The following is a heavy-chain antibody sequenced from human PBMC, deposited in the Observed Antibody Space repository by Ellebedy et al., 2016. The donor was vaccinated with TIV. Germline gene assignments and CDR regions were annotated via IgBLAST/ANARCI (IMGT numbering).Heavy chain of an antibody. V-gene: IGHV3-21*01. J-gene: IGHJ4*02. Sequence: GGSLRLXXAASGFTFSSYAMHWVRQAPGKGLEWVSSISSSSSYIYYADSVKGRFTISRDNAKNSLYLQMNSLRAEDTAVYYCAREGSWMGGHPVDYWGQGTLVTVSS. CDR1: GFTFSSYA. D-gene: IGHD3-16*01. CDR2: ISSSSSYI. CDR3: AREGSWMGGHPVDY.